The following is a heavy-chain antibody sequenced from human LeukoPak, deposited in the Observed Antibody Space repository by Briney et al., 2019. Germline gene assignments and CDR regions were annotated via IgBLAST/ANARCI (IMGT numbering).Heavy chain of an antibody. CDR1: GFTVSSNY. D-gene: IGHD6-19*01. J-gene: IGHJ4*02. V-gene: IGHV3-66*01. CDR2: IYSGGST. CDR3: ARSYDSSGWGFDY. Sequence: PGGSLRLSCAASGFTVSSNYMSWVRQAPGKGLEWVSVIYSGGSTYYADSVKGRFTISRDNSKNTLYLQMNSLRAEDTAVYYCARSYDSSGWGFDYWGQGTLVTVSS.